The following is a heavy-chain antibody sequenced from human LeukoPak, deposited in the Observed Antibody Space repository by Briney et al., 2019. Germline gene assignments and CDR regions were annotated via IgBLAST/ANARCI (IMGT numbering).Heavy chain of an antibody. Sequence: ASVKVSCKASGYTFTGYYMHWVRQAPGQGLEWMGWINPNSGGTNYAQKFQGWVTMTRDTSISTAYMELSRLRSDDTAVYYCARGSSGSSSWYRYYYGMDVWGQGTTVTVSS. CDR2: INPNSGGT. CDR1: GYTFTGYY. CDR3: ARGSSGSSSWYRYYYGMDV. J-gene: IGHJ6*02. D-gene: IGHD6-13*01. V-gene: IGHV1-2*04.